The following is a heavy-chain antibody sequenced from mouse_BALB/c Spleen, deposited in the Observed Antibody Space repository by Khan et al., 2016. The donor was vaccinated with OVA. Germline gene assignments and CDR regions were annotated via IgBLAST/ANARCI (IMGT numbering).Heavy chain of an antibody. V-gene: IGHV5-6*01. CDR2: VSTGGSYT. D-gene: IGHD1-1*01. J-gene: IGHJ3*01. CDR1: GFTFSTYG. Sequence: EVKLLESGGDLVKPGGSLKLSCAASGFTFSTYGMSWVRQTPDKRLEWVATVSTGGSYTYHPDSVKGRFTISRDNAKNTLYLQMSGLKSEDTAMFYCTRLDYYYGSEGFAYWGQGTLVTVSA. CDR3: TRLDYYYGSEGFAY.